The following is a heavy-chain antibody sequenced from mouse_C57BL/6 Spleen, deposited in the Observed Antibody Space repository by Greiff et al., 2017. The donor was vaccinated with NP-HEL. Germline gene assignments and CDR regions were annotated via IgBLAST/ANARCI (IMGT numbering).Heavy chain of an antibody. Sequence: QQSGPGLVQPSQSLSITCTVSGFSLTSYGVHWVRQSPGKGLEWLGVIWSGGSTDYNAAFISRLSISKDNSKSQVFFKMNSLQADDTAIYYCARGDGSSLYYFDYWGQGTTLTVSS. J-gene: IGHJ2*01. V-gene: IGHV2-2*01. CDR3: ARGDGSSLYYFDY. CDR2: IWSGGST. CDR1: GFSLTSYG. D-gene: IGHD1-1*01.